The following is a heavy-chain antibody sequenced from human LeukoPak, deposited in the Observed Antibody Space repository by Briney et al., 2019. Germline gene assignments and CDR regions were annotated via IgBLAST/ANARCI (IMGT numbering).Heavy chain of an antibody. CDR1: GFTFSSYS. V-gene: IGHV3-21*01. D-gene: IGHD3-10*01. Sequence: GGSLRLSCAASGFTFSSYSMNWVRQAPGKGLEWVSSISSSSYIYYADSVKGRFTISRDNAKNSLYPQMNSLRAEDTAVYYCAFASARESADYWGQGTLVTVSS. CDR3: AFASARESADY. CDR2: ISSSSYI. J-gene: IGHJ4*02.